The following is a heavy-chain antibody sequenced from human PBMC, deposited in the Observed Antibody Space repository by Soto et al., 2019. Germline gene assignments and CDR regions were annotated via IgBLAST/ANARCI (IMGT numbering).Heavy chain of an antibody. CDR2: ISAYNGHT. V-gene: IGHV1-18*01. CDR1: GYAFTSYG. CDR3: ASTGSGSYYYGMDV. Sequence: AAVELSCKACGYAFTSYGISWVRQAPGQGPEWLGWISAYNGHTNYARELQGRVTMTTDTSTGTAYLELRRLRSDDTAVYSCASTGSGSYYYGMDVWGQGTTVTVSS. J-gene: IGHJ6*02. D-gene: IGHD3-10*01.